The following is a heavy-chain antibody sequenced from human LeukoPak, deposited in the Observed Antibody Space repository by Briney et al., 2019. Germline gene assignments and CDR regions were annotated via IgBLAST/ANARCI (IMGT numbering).Heavy chain of an antibody. J-gene: IGHJ4*02. CDR2: INHSGST. V-gene: IGHV4-34*01. CDR3: ARGEYSSSWYSVFDY. Sequence: SETLSLTCAVYGGSFSGYYWSWIRQPPGKGLEWIGEINHSGSTNYNPSLKSRVTISVDTSKNHFSLKLSSVTAADTAVYYCARGEYSSSWYSVFDYWGQGTLVTVSS. CDR1: GGSFSGYY. D-gene: IGHD6-13*01.